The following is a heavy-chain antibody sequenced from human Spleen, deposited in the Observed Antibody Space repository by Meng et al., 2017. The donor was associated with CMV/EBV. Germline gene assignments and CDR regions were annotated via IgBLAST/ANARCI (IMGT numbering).Heavy chain of an antibody. CDR3: AKPTYDSSDFDYFES. D-gene: IGHD3-22*01. CDR1: GYTFTDYY. Sequence: SGYTFTDYYMHWVRLAPGQGIEWMGWINPNSGDTNYAQKFRGRVTVTRDTSISTAYMELSSLRSDDTAIYYCAKPTYDSSDFDYFESWGQGALVTVSS. CDR2: INPNSGDT. V-gene: IGHV1-2*02. J-gene: IGHJ4*02.